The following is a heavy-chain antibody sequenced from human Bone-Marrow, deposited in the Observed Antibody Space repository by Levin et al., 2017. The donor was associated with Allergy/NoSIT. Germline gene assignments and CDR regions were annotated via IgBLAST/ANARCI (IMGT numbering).Heavy chain of an antibody. D-gene: IGHD1-7*01. Sequence: PGGSLRLSCEVSGFSFNLYAISWVRQAPGKGLQWVSVVDASGTKTFYADSVKGRFTIYRDTSKNTVYLQMSSLSTEDTALYHCAKVQNYGGDYYYAVDAWGQGATVTVSS. CDR2: VDASGTKT. J-gene: IGHJ6*02. CDR1: GFSFNLYA. CDR3: AKVQNYGGDYYYAVDA. V-gene: IGHV3-23*01.